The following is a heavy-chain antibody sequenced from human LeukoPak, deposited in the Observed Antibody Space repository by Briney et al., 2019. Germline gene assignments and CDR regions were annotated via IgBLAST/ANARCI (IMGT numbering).Heavy chain of an antibody. V-gene: IGHV1-69*01. CDR1: GGTFSSYA. CDR3: ARGTHNPPVVPAARYYYYGMDV. J-gene: IGHJ6*02. Sequence: ASVKVSCKASGGTFSSYAISWVRQAPGQGLERMGGIIPIFGTANYAQKFQGRVTITADESTSTAYMELSSLRSEDTAVYYCARGTHNPPVVPAARYYYYGMDVWGQGTTVTVSS. CDR2: IIPIFGTA. D-gene: IGHD2-2*01.